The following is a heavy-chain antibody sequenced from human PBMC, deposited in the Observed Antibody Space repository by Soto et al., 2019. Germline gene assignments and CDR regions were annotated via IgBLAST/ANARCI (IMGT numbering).Heavy chain of an antibody. J-gene: IGHJ5*02. V-gene: IGHV1-46*03. Sequence: GASVKVSCKVSGYTLTELSMHWVRQAPGQGLEWMGIINPSGGSTSYAQKFQGRVTMTRDTSTSTVYMELSSLRSEDTAVYYCARDPLRAAAGTYWFDPWGQGTLVTVSS. CDR2: INPSGGST. CDR1: GYTLTELS. D-gene: IGHD6-13*01. CDR3: ARDPLRAAAGTYWFDP.